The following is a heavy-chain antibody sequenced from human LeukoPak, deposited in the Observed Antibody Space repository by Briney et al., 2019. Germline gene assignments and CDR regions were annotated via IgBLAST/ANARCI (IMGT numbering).Heavy chain of an antibody. D-gene: IGHD6-19*01. Sequence: WGSLRLSCAASGFTLSSYEINWVRQAPGKGLEWVSYISYGGSAIYYAASVKGRFTISRDNAENSLYLQMNSLRAEDTAVYYCAKGGSGAYCLDYWGQGTLVTVSA. CDR2: ISYGGSAI. J-gene: IGHJ4*02. V-gene: IGHV3-48*03. CDR1: GFTLSSYE. CDR3: AKGGSGAYCLDY.